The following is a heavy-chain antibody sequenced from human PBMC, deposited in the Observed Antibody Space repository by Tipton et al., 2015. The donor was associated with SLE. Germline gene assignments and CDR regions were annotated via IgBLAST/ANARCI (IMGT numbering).Heavy chain of an antibody. Sequence: TLSLTCTVSGGSISSYSWSWSRQPPGTGLGWIGYIYYSGSTNYNPSLKSRITISVDTSKTPFSLKVSSVTAADTAIYYCARGESPGGTFDHWGQGTLVTVSS. V-gene: IGHV4-59*08. CDR3: ARGESPGGTFDH. CDR2: IYYSGST. J-gene: IGHJ4*02. D-gene: IGHD1-26*01. CDR1: GGSISSYS.